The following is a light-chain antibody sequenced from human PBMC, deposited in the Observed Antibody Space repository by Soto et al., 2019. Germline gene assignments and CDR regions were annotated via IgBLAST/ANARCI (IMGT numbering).Light chain of an antibody. CDR1: QSISNP. V-gene: IGKV1-39*01. CDR3: QQSYSSTPT. Sequence: IQMTQSPSSLSACLXDRVRITSPASQSISNPLNXXQQXXGXAPKXXXFAXSSLQSGVPSRLSGSRSGPDFTLTISSLQPEDFANYYCQQSYSSTPTFGQGTKVDIK. CDR2: AXS. J-gene: IGKJ1*01.